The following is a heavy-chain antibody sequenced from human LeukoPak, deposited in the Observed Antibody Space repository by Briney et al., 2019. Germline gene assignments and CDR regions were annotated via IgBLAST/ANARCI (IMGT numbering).Heavy chain of an antibody. CDR1: GGSINNYY. CDR2: IYTRGST. CDR3: ARGLGNFAYFGY. V-gene: IGHV4-4*07. D-gene: IGHD3-10*01. J-gene: IGHJ4*02. Sequence: PSETLSLTCTVSGGSINNYYWSWIRQPAGKGLEWIGRIYTRGSTNYNPSLKSRVTMSVDTSKNQFSLELSSVTAADTAVYYCARGLGNFAYFGYWGQGTLVTVSS.